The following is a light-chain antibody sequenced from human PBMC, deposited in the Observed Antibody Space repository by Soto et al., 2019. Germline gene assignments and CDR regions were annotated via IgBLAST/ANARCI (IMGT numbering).Light chain of an antibody. J-gene: IGKJ1*01. V-gene: IGKV3-11*01. CDR3: QQRYSWLRA. Sequence: EIMLTQSPATLSLSPGERATLSCRASQSVSSYLAWYQQKPGQAPRLLIYDASNRATGIPARFSGSGSGTDFTLTISSLEPEDFAVYYCQQRYSWLRAFGQGTKVDIK. CDR1: QSVSSY. CDR2: DAS.